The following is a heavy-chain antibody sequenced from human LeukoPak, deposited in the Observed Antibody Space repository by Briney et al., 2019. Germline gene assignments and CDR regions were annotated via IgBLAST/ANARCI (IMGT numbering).Heavy chain of an antibody. CDR3: ARGGIYRPQWWFDP. V-gene: IGHV4-59*01. D-gene: IGHD1-26*01. J-gene: IGHJ5*02. Sequence: SETLSLTCTVSGGSISTYYWSWIRQPPGKGLEWIGYIYYTWSTSYNPSLKSRVTMSLDASKNQFSLELNSVTPADTAVYYCARGGIYRPQWWFDPWGRGTLVSVSS. CDR1: GGSISTYY. CDR2: IYYTWST.